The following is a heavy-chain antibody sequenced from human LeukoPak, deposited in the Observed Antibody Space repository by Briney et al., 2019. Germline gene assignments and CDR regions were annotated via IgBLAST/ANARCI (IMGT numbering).Heavy chain of an antibody. CDR3: ARDVGSSGGGGY. D-gene: IGHD1-26*01. CDR2: IYYSGST. CDR1: GGSISSSSYY. J-gene: IGHJ4*02. Sequence: PSETLSLTCTVSGGSISSSSYYWGWIRQPPGKGLEWIGSIYYSGSTYYNPSLKSRVTISVDTSKNQFSLKLSSVTAADTAVYYCARDVGSSGGGGYWGQGTLVTVSS. V-gene: IGHV4-39*07.